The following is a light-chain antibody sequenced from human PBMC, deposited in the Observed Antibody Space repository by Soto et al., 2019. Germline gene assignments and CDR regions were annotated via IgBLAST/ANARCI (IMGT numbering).Light chain of an antibody. J-gene: IGKJ2*01. CDR2: GAS. V-gene: IGKV3-20*01. CDR1: QSVSSSY. Sequence: EIVLTQSPGTLSLSPGERATLSSRASQSVSSSYLAWYQQKPGQAPRLLIYGASSRATGIPDRFSGSGSGTEFTLTIRRLEPEDFAVYYCQQYGSSPNTFGQGTKLEIK. CDR3: QQYGSSPNT.